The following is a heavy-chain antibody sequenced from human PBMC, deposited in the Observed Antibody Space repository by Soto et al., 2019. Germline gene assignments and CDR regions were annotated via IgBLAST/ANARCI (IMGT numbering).Heavy chain of an antibody. D-gene: IGHD3-3*01. CDR1: GFTFSSCA. V-gene: IGHV3-30-3*01. Sequence: QVQLVESGGGVVQPGRSLRLSCAASGFTFSSCAMHWVRQAPGKGLEWVALISYDGSNKYYADSVKGRFTISRDNSKNTLYLQMNSLRAEDTALYYCARHKRDLRFLEWSYYFDYWGQGTPVTVSS. CDR2: ISYDGSNK. CDR3: ARHKRDLRFLEWSYYFDY. J-gene: IGHJ4*02.